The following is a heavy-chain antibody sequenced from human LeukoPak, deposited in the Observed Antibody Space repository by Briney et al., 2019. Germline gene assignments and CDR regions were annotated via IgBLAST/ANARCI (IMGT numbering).Heavy chain of an antibody. D-gene: IGHD3-10*01. V-gene: IGHV3-33*01. CDR3: ARERGSGSHYAIDI. CDR1: GFIFSTYG. CDR2: IWYDGSNR. J-gene: IGHJ3*02. Sequence: GRSLRLSCAASGFIFSTYGMHWVRQAPGKGLEWVAVIWYDGSNRNYADSVKRRFTISRDNSKNTVYLQMNSLRGEDTAVYYCARERGSGSHYAIDIWGQETMVTVSS.